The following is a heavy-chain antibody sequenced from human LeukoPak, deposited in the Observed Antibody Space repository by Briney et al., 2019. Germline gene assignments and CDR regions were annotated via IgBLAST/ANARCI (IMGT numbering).Heavy chain of an antibody. CDR3: ARLLRGSSSSSFDY. J-gene: IGHJ4*02. CDR1: AYSISSGYF. CDR2: IYHSGST. Sequence: SETLSLTCAVSAYSISSGYFWGWIRQPPGKGLEWIGSIYHSGSTYYNPSLTSRVTISVDTSKNQFSLKLSSVTAADTAVYYCARLLRGSSSSSFDYWGQGTLVTVSS. D-gene: IGHD6-6*01. V-gene: IGHV4-38-2*01.